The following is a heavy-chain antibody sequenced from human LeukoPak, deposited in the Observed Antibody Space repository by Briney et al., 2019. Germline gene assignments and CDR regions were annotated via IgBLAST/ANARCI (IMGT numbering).Heavy chain of an antibody. CDR3: TTSLLWFGELLQGTTGS. Sequence: GGSLRLSCAASGFTVSSNYMSWVRQAPGKGLEWVSVIYSGGSTYYAAPVKGRFTISRDDSKNTLYLQMNSLKTEDTAVYYCTTSLLWFGELLQGTTGSWGQGTLVTVSS. CDR2: IYSGGST. V-gene: IGHV3-66*01. CDR1: GFTVSSNY. D-gene: IGHD3-10*01. J-gene: IGHJ4*02.